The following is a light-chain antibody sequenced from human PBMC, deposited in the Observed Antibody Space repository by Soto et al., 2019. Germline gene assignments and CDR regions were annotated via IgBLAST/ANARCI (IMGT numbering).Light chain of an antibody. CDR2: RAS. CDR3: QQYNNWPRT. J-gene: IGKJ1*01. V-gene: IGKV3-15*01. CDR1: QSVSSN. Sequence: IVMTQSPATLSVSPGERATLSCRARQSVSSNLAWYQQKPGQAPRLLIYRASTRATGIPARFSGSGSGTEFTLTISSLQSEDFAVYYCQQYNNWPRTFGQGTKVEIK.